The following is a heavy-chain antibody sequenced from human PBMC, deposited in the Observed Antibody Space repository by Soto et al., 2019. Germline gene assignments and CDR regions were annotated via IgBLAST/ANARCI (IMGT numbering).Heavy chain of an antibody. D-gene: IGHD6-19*01. CDR3: ARHTDSSGWTGWFDP. V-gene: IGHV5-51*01. CDR2: IFPGDSDT. Sequence: GESLKISCKGSGYSFTNYWIGWVRQMPGKGLEWIGIIFPGDSDTRYNPSFQGQVTISADESIRTAYLQWRSLKASDTAIYYCARHTDSSGWTGWFDPWGQGTLVTVSS. CDR1: GYSFTNYW. J-gene: IGHJ5*02.